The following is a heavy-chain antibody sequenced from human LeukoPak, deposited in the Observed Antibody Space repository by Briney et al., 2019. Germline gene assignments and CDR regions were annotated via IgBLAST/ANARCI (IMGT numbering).Heavy chain of an antibody. CDR2: IYTSGST. V-gene: IGHV4-61*02. Sequence: PSQTLSLTCTVSGGSISSGGYYWSWIRQPAGKELEWIGRIYTSGSTYYNPSLKSRVTISVDRSKNQFSLNLSSVTAADTAVYCCARSLGIVVVPAARAGAFDIWGQGTVVTVSS. CDR1: GGSISSGGYY. J-gene: IGHJ3*02. D-gene: IGHD2-2*01. CDR3: ARSLGIVVVPAARAGAFDI.